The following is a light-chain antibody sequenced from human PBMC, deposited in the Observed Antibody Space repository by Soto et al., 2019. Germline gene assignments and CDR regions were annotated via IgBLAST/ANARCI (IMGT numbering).Light chain of an antibody. J-gene: IGLJ3*02. CDR1: SSNIGAGYD. CDR3: QSYDTSLRAWV. V-gene: IGLV1-40*01. Sequence: QSVLTQPPSVSGAPGQRVTISCTGGSSNIGAGYDVHWYRQFPGTAPKFLVYGNSNRPSGISDRFSASKSGSSASLAITGLQAEDEADYYCQSYDTSLRAWVFGGGTKLTVL. CDR2: GNS.